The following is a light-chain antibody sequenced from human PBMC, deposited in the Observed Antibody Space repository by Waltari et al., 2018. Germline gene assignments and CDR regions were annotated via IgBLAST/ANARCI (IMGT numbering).Light chain of an antibody. J-gene: IGLJ2*01. Sequence: QSALTQPASASGSPGQSNTISCTGTGSDVGSCVHVSWYQQHPGKGPNLMIFDVSNRPSGVSNRFSGSKSGNTASLTISGLQAEDEAVYYCSSYTSSGTVIFGGGTKLTVL. CDR2: DVS. CDR1: GSDVGSCVH. V-gene: IGLV2-14*03. CDR3: SSYTSSGTVI.